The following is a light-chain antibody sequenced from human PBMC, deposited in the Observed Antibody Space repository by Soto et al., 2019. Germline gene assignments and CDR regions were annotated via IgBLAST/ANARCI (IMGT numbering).Light chain of an antibody. CDR1: SSNIGAGYD. Sequence: QSVLTQPPSVSGAPGQRVTISCTGSSSNIGAGYDVSWYQQLPGTAPKFLSYGNTDRPSGVPDRFSGSKSGTSASLAITGLQAEDEADYYCQSYDSSLSGYVFGTGTKVTVL. CDR2: GNT. CDR3: QSYDSSLSGYV. V-gene: IGLV1-40*01. J-gene: IGLJ1*01.